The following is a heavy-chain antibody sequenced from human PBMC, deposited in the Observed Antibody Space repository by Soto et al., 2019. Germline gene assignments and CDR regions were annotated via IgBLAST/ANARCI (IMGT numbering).Heavy chain of an antibody. CDR2: IYYSGST. V-gene: IGHV4-30-4*01. CDR1: GGSISSGDYY. Sequence: KPSETLSLTCTVSGGSISSGDYYWSWIRQPPGKGLEWIGYIYYSGSTYYNPSLKSRVTISVDTSKNQFSLKLSSVTAAATAVYYCARVRVDYYDSSGYYLFDYWGQGTLVTVSS. CDR3: ARVRVDYYDSSGYYLFDY. D-gene: IGHD3-22*01. J-gene: IGHJ4*02.